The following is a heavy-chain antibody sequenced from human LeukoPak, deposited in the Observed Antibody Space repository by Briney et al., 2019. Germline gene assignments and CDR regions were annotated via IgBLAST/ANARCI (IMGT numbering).Heavy chain of an antibody. CDR1: GGTFSSYA. V-gene: IGHV1-69*04. CDR3: ARDRYSPRGYYDSEDY. Sequence: GSSVKVSCKASGGTFSSYAISWVRQAPGQGLEWMGRIIPILGIANYAQKFQGRVTITADKSTSTAYMELSSLRSEDTAVYYCARDRYSPRGYYDSEDYWGQGTLVTVSS. J-gene: IGHJ4*02. CDR2: IIPILGIA. D-gene: IGHD3-22*01.